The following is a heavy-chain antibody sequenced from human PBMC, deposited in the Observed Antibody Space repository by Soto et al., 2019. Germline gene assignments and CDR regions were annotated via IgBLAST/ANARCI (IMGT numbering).Heavy chain of an antibody. CDR3: TTDLERPPSYYFDY. Sequence: GGSLRLSCAASGFTFSNAWMSWVRQAPGKGLEWVGRIKSKTDGGTTDYAAPVKGRFTISRDDSKNTLYLQMNSLKTEDTAVYYCTTDLERPPSYYFDYWGQGTLVTVSS. CDR1: GFTFSNAW. V-gene: IGHV3-15*01. CDR2: IKSKTDGGTT. J-gene: IGHJ4*02. D-gene: IGHD1-1*01.